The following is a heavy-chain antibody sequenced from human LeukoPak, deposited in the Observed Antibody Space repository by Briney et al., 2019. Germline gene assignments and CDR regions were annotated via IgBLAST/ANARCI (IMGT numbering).Heavy chain of an antibody. CDR3: ARWSRYYYYYGMDV. J-gene: IGHJ6*02. Sequence: PSETLSLTCAVYGGSFSGYYWSWIRQPPGKGLEWIGEINHSGSTNYNPSLKNRVTISVDTSKNQFSLKLSSVTAADTAVYYCARWSRYYYYYGMDVWGQGTTVTVSS. CDR2: INHSGST. CDR1: GGSFSGYY. V-gene: IGHV4-34*01. D-gene: IGHD2-15*01.